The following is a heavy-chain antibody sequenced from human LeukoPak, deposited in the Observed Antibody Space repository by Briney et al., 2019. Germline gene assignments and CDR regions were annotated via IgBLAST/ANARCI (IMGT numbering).Heavy chain of an antibody. CDR1: GGSISSSSYY. D-gene: IGHD2-2*01. CDR3: ATLLQLAPSFDY. V-gene: IGHV4-39*01. CDR2: IYYSGST. J-gene: IGHJ4*02. Sequence: SSETLSLTCTVSGGSISSSSYYWDWIRQPPGKGLEWIGSIYYSGSTYYNPSLKSRVTISVDTSKNQFSLKLSSVTAADTAVYYCATLLQLAPSFDYWGQGTLVTVSS.